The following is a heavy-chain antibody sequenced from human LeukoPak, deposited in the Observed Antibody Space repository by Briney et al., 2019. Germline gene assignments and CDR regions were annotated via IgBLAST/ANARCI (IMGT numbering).Heavy chain of an antibody. Sequence: ASVKVSCKASGYTFTGYYMHWVRQAPGQGLEWMGWIKPNSGGTNYAQKFQGRVTMTRDTSISTAYMELSRLRSDDTAVYYCARDSPYYDFWSAKPGSMDVWGQGTTVTVSS. V-gene: IGHV1-2*02. CDR3: ARDSPYYDFWSAKPGSMDV. J-gene: IGHJ6*02. CDR1: GYTFTGYY. D-gene: IGHD3-3*01. CDR2: IKPNSGGT.